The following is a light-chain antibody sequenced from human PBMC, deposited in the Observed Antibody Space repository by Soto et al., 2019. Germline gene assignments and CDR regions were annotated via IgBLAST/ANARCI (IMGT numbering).Light chain of an antibody. Sequence: EILMTQSPATLSVSPGERATLSCRASQSVSSNLAWYQQKPGQAPRLLIYGASTSATGIPARFSASGSGTEFTLTISSLQSEDFAVYYCQQYNNWPRTFGQGTRVDIK. CDR2: GAS. V-gene: IGKV3-15*01. CDR3: QQYNNWPRT. J-gene: IGKJ1*01. CDR1: QSVSSN.